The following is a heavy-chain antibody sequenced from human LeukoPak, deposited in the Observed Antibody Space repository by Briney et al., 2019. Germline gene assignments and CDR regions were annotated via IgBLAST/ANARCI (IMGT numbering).Heavy chain of an antibody. CDR3: ARLTGTTFYYYMDV. V-gene: IGHV1-69*13. CDR1: GGTFISNA. J-gene: IGHJ6*03. D-gene: IGHD1-7*01. CDR2: INPFFGTA. Sequence: SVKVSCKASGGTFISNAISWVRQAPGQGLEWMGGINPFFGTANYTQKFQGRVTITADESTSTAHMELSSLRSEDTAVYYCARLTGTTFYYYMDVWGKGTTVTVSS.